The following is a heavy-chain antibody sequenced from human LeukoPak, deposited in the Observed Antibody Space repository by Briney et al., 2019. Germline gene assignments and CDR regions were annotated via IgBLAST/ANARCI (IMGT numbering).Heavy chain of an antibody. CDR1: GYTLTESS. V-gene: IGHV1-24*01. Sequence: GASVKVSCKVSGYTLTESSMHWVRQAPGKGLEWMGGFDPEDGETIYAQKFQGRVTMTEDTSTDTAYMELSSLRSEDTAVYYCATLGYCSGGSCYSVFDYWGQGTLVTVSS. CDR2: FDPEDGET. D-gene: IGHD2-15*01. CDR3: ATLGYCSGGSCYSVFDY. J-gene: IGHJ4*02.